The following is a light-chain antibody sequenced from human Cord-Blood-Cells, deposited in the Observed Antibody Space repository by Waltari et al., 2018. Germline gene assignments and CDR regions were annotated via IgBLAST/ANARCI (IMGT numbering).Light chain of an antibody. CDR2: EGS. V-gene: IGLV2-23*03. CDR1: SSDVGSYKL. Sequence: QSALTQPASVSGSPGQSITISCTGTSSDVGSYKLVSCYQQHPGKAPKLMIYEGSKRPSGVSNRFSGSKSGNTASLTISGLQAEDEADYYCCSYAGSSTFVVFGGGTKLTVL. J-gene: IGLJ2*01. CDR3: CSYAGSSTFVV.